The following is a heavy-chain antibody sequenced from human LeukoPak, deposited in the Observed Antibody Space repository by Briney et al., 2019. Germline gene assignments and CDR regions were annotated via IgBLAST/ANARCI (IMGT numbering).Heavy chain of an antibody. V-gene: IGHV3-23*01. CDR3: AKWGDYDVLTGYYVPDY. Sequence: PGASLRLSCAASGFTLSNYAMSWVRQAPGKGLEWVSSITSSGSNTNYADCVKGRFTISRADSKNTVFLQKTSLRAEETAVYYRAKWGDYDVLTGYYVPDYWGQGTLVTVSS. D-gene: IGHD3-9*01. CDR1: GFTLSNYA. CDR2: ITSSGSNT. J-gene: IGHJ4*02.